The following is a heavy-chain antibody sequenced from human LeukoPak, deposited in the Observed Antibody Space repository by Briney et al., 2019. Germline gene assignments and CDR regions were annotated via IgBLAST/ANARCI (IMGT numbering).Heavy chain of an antibody. Sequence: GGSLRLSCAASGFTFSGYSMNWVRQAPGKGLEWVSYIGGSSISIYYADSVKGRFTISRDNAKNSLYLQMNSLRAEDSAVYYFGRVGFGSGNFYPSYGMDVRGQGTKVHGSS. D-gene: IGHD3-10*01. CDR1: GFTFSGYS. J-gene: IGHJ6*02. V-gene: IGHV3-48*01. CDR2: IGGSSISI. CDR3: GRVGFGSGNFYPSYGMDV.